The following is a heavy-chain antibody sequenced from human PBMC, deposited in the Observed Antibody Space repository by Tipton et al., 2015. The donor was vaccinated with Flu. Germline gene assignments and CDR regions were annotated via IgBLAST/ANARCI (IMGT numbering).Heavy chain of an antibody. J-gene: IGHJ4*02. V-gene: IGHV3-30*03. CDR3: ARDGGGWNDPKMAY. CDR2: ISSDGRNT. CDR1: GFTFSSYG. D-gene: IGHD1-1*01. Sequence: SLRLSCAASGFTFSSYGMLWVRQAPGKGLMWVATISSDGRNTHYIDSVNGRFIISRDNSKNTLYLQMNSLRTEDTAVYYCARDGGGWNDPKMAYWGQGPLVTVPS.